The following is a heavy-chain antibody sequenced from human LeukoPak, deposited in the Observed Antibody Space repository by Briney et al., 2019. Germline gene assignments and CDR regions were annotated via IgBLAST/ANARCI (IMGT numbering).Heavy chain of an antibody. CDR2: LNPNSGGT. D-gene: IGHD3-9*01. CDR1: GYTFTGYY. Sequence: GASVKVSCKASGYTFTGYYMHWVRQAPGQGLEWMGWLNPNSGGTNYAQKFQGRVTMTRDTSISTAYMELSRLRSDDTAVYYCARNGRYFDWLLLDDAFDIWGQGTMVTVSS. J-gene: IGHJ3*02. V-gene: IGHV1-2*02. CDR3: ARNGRYFDWLLLDDAFDI.